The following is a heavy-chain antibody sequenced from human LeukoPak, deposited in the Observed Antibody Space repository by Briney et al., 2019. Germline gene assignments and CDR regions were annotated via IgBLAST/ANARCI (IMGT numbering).Heavy chain of an antibody. D-gene: IGHD6-19*01. V-gene: IGHV4-34*01. CDR1: GGSFSDHC. Sequence: SETQSLTCAVYGGSFSDHCLTWIRQTPRKGLEWIGEINQSGIANYNPSLKSRVTMSVDLSKNQFSLRLGSLTAADTAVYYCARGRQWLASWGQGTLVTVSS. J-gene: IGHJ5*02. CDR3: ARGRQWLAS. CDR2: INQSGIA.